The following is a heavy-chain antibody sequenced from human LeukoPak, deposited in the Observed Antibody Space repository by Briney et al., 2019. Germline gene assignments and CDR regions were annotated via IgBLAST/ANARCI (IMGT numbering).Heavy chain of an antibody. Sequence: GGSLRLSCAASGFTFSDYYMSWIRQAPGKGLEWVSYISSSGSTIYYAGSVKGRFTISRDNAKNSLYLQMNSLRAEDTAVYYCATLRGITMVRGVIPLDYWGQGTLVTVSS. V-gene: IGHV3-11*04. CDR1: GFTFSDYY. CDR2: ISSSGSTI. D-gene: IGHD3-10*01. CDR3: ATLRGITMVRGVIPLDY. J-gene: IGHJ4*02.